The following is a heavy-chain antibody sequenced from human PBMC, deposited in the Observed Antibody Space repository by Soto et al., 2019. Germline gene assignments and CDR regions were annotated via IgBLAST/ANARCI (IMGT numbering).Heavy chain of an antibody. Sequence: PSQTLSLTCAISGDSVSSNSAAWNWIRQSPSRGLEWLGRTYYRSKWYNDYAESVKSRIIVNPDTSKNQFSLQLNSVTPEDTAVYYCARLGAAAGILTVFDPWGQGTLVTVSS. V-gene: IGHV6-1*01. D-gene: IGHD6-13*01. CDR3: ARLGAAAGILTVFDP. J-gene: IGHJ5*02. CDR2: TYYRSKWYN. CDR1: GDSVSSNSAA.